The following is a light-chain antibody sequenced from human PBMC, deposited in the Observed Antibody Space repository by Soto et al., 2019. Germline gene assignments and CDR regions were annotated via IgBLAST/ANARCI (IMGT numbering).Light chain of an antibody. CDR1: WSNIGNNA. Sequence: QSVLTQPPSVSEAPRQRVTISCSGSWSNIGNNAVNWYQQLPGKAPKLLIYYDDLLSSGVSDRFSGSKSGTSASLAISGLQSEDEADYYCAVWDDNLNGVVFSGGTKLTVL. CDR2: YDD. J-gene: IGLJ2*01. CDR3: AVWDDNLNGVV. V-gene: IGLV1-36*01.